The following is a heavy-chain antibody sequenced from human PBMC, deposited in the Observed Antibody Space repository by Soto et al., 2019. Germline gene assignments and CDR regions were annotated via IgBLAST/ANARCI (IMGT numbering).Heavy chain of an antibody. CDR1: GGSISGGGYY. D-gene: IGHD5-12*01. J-gene: IGHJ4*02. CDR3: ARARRDGYNYFDC. Sequence: QVQLQESGPGLVEASQSLSLTCSVSGGSISGGGYYWSWIRQHPGRGLEWIGYIYYSGSTYYNSALKSRVTISRDTSNNHFSLRLSSVTAADTAVYYCARARRDGYNYFDCWGQGTLVTVSS. CDR2: IYYSGST. V-gene: IGHV4-31*03.